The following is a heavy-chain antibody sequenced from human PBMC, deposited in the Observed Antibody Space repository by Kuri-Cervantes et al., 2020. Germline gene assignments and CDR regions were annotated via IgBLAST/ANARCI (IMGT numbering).Heavy chain of an antibody. CDR1: GYTFTSYY. V-gene: IGHV1-46*01. D-gene: IGHD1-26*01. J-gene: IGHJ6*02. Sequence: ASVKVSCKASGYTFTSYYMHWVRQAPGQGLEWVGIINPSGGSTSYAQKFQGRVTMTRDTSTSTVYMELSSLRSEDTAVYYCARDYWGAYWGSYYSAYYYYGMDVWGQGTMVTVSS. CDR3: ARDYWGAYWGSYYSAYYYYGMDV. CDR2: INPSGGST.